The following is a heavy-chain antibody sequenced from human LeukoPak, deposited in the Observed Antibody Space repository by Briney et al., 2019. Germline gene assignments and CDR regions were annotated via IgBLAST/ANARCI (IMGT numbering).Heavy chain of an antibody. CDR3: ATEGYCTTTSCYESSLDY. J-gene: IGHJ4*02. Sequence: SETLSLTCTVSGGSISNNYWSWIRQPAGKGPEWIGRIYSSGSTNSNPSLKSRVTMSVDTSQNQFSLKLTSVTAADTAVYYCATEGYCTTTSCYESSLDYWGQGTLVTVSS. D-gene: IGHD2-2*01. CDR2: IYSSGST. CDR1: GGSISNNY. V-gene: IGHV4-4*07.